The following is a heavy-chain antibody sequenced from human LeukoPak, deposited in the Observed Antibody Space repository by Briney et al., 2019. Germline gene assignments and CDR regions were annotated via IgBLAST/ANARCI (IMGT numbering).Heavy chain of an antibody. CDR2: IYSGGST. Sequence: GGSLRLSCAASGFTVSSNHMSWVRQAPGKGLEWVSVIYSGGSTYYADSVKGRFTISRDNSKNTLYLQMNSLRAEDTAVYYCARVGGGWYLFDYWGQGTLVTVTS. CDR3: ARVGGGWYLFDY. J-gene: IGHJ4*02. D-gene: IGHD6-19*01. V-gene: IGHV3-53*01. CDR1: GFTVSSNH.